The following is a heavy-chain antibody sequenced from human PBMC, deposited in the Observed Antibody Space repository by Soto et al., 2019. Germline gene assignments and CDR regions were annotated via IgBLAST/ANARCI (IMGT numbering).Heavy chain of an antibody. V-gene: IGHV1-18*01. CDR2: ISPYNGNT. CDR3: ARRAYCTSGACFLDY. Sequence: QVQLLQSGAEVKQPGASVKVSCKASGYTFTSHGISWVRQAPGQGLEWMGWISPYNGNTNYPQKLQGRVTMTTDTSTSTAYMELRSLRSDDTAVYYCARRAYCTSGACFLDYWGQGILVTVSS. D-gene: IGHD2-8*01. J-gene: IGHJ4*02. CDR1: GYTFTSHG.